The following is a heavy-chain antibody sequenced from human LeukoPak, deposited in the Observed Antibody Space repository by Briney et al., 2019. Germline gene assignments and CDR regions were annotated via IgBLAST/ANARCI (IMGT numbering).Heavy chain of an antibody. CDR1: GFTFGSYV. J-gene: IGHJ4*02. Sequence: GGSLRLSCAASGFTFGSYVMHWVRQAPGKGLEWVAFIWYDGSNKYYADSVKGRFTISRDNSKNTLYLQMNSLRAEDTAVYYCAKDRFGSFYYFDYWGQGNLVTVSS. V-gene: IGHV3-30*02. CDR3: AKDRFGSFYYFDY. CDR2: IWYDGSNK. D-gene: IGHD3-3*01.